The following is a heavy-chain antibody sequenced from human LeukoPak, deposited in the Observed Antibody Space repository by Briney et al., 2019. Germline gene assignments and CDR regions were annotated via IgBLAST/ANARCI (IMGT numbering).Heavy chain of an antibody. D-gene: IGHD3-22*01. Sequence: SQTLSLTCTVSGGSISSGDHYWSWIRQPPGRGLEWIGYIYYSGSTYYNPSLKSRVTISVDTSKNQFSLKLSSVTAADTAVYYCASVVRYYYDSSGYYRDYWGQGTLVTVSS. V-gene: IGHV4-30-4*01. J-gene: IGHJ4*02. CDR1: GGSISSGDHY. CDR2: IYYSGST. CDR3: ASVVRYYYDSSGYYRDY.